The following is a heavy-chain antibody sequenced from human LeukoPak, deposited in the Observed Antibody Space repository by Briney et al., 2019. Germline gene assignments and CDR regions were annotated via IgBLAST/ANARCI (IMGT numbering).Heavy chain of an antibody. Sequence: PGRSLRLSCAASGFTFSSYGVHWVRQAPGKGLGRGAGIWYDGSNKNYADSVKGRFTISRDNSKNTLYLQMNSRRAEDTAVYNCARDSRAHFDYWGQGALVTVSS. J-gene: IGHJ4*02. CDR2: IWYDGSNK. CDR3: ARDSRAHFDY. V-gene: IGHV3-33*01. CDR1: GFTFSSYG.